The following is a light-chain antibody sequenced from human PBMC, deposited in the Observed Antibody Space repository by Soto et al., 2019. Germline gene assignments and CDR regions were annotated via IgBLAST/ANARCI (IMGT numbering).Light chain of an antibody. CDR2: DSS. J-gene: IGKJ5*01. V-gene: IGKV1-5*01. CDR1: QSISTW. Sequence: DIQMTQAPSTLSAALAEIFTVACRASQSISTWLAWYQQKPGRAPKLLIYDSSSLESGVPSRFSGSGSGTDFTLTISGLQPDDFATYYCQKYHTFSIACGKGERREIK. CDR3: QKYHTFSIA.